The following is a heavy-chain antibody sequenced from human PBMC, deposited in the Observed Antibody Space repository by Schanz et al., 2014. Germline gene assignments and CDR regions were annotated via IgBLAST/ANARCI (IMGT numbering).Heavy chain of an antibody. CDR1: GFTFRSYG. D-gene: IGHD3-10*01. CDR2: INSDGRST. Sequence: LMESGGGVVRPGRSVRLSCVASGFTFRSYGMHWVRQAPGKGLEWVSRINSDGRSTTYADSVKGRFTISRDNAKNTLYLQMNSLRADDTAVYYCARDRLWFGESEALDYWGQGTLVTVSS. J-gene: IGHJ4*02. V-gene: IGHV3-74*01. CDR3: ARDRLWFGESEALDY.